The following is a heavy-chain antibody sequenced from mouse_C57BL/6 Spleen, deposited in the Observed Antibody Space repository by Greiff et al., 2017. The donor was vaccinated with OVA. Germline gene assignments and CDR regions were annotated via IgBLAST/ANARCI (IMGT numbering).Heavy chain of an antibody. V-gene: IGHV1-85*01. Sequence: VQLQQSGPELVKPGASVKLSCKASGYTFTSYDINWVKQRPGQGLEWIGWIYPRDGSTKYNEKFKGKATLTVDTSSSTAYMELHSLTSEDSAVYFCAREGYYDYGGIGPYYAMDYWGQGTSVTVSS. CDR2: IYPRDGST. D-gene: IGHD2-4*01. CDR3: AREGYYDYGGIGPYYAMDY. J-gene: IGHJ4*01. CDR1: GYTFTSYD.